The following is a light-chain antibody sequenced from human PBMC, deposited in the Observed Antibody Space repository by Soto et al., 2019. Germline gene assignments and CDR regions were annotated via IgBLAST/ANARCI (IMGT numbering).Light chain of an antibody. CDR2: EGS. Sequence: QSVLTQPASVSGSPGQSITISCTGTSSDVGSYNLVSWYQQHPGKAPKLMIYEGSKRPSGVSNRFSGSKSGNTASLTISGLRGGGGGDYYCCPNEGSIHVVFGGGTK. V-gene: IGLV2-23*01. J-gene: IGLJ2*01. CDR3: CPNEGSIHVV. CDR1: SSDVGSYNL.